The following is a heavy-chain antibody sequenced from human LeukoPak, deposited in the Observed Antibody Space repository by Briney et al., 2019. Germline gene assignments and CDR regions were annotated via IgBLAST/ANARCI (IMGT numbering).Heavy chain of an antibody. D-gene: IGHD3-22*01. CDR2: INPSGGST. V-gene: IGHV1-46*01. CDR1: GYTFTSYY. Sequence: ASVKVSCKASGYTFTSYYMHWVRQAPGQGLEWMGIINPSGGSTSYAQKFQGRVTMTRDTSTSTVYMELSSLRSKDTAVYYCARVPMYDSSGYYIDFDYWGQGTLVTVSS. J-gene: IGHJ4*02. CDR3: ARVPMYDSSGYYIDFDY.